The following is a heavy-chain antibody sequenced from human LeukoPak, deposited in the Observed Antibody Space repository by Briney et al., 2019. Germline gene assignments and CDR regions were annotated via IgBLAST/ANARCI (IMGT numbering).Heavy chain of an antibody. J-gene: IGHJ3*02. Sequence: SVKISCEASGYTFTYRYLHWVRQAPGQALEWMGWITPFNGNTNYAQKFQDRVTITRDRSMSTAYMELSSLRSEDTAMYYCAGYNRDQNAFDIWGQGTMVTVSS. D-gene: IGHD5-24*01. CDR1: GYTFTYRY. CDR2: ITPFNGNT. V-gene: IGHV1-45*02. CDR3: AGYNRDQNAFDI.